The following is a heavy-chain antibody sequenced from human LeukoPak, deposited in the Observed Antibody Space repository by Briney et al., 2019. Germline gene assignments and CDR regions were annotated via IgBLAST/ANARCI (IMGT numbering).Heavy chain of an antibody. Sequence: GGSLRLSCAAPGFSFSSYWMTWVRQAPGKGLEWVAVIWYDGSNKYYADSVKGRFTISRDNSKNTLYLQMNSLRAEDTAVYYCAKDARDGYKYYFDYWGQGTLVTVSS. V-gene: IGHV3-33*06. CDR1: GFSFSSYW. J-gene: IGHJ4*02. D-gene: IGHD5-24*01. CDR3: AKDARDGYKYYFDY. CDR2: IWYDGSNK.